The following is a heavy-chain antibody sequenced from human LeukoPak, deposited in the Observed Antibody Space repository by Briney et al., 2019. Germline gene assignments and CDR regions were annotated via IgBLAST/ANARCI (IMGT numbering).Heavy chain of an antibody. CDR3: AKDRTYSAYAALDY. CDR2: ISWNSGSA. Sequence: GGSLRLSCAASGFTFDDYSMHWVRQAPGKGPEGVPGISWNSGSAGYADSVKGRFTISRDSAKNSLYLQMNSLRTEDTALYYCAKDRTYSAYAALDYWGQGTLVTVSS. CDR1: GFTFDDYS. V-gene: IGHV3-9*01. J-gene: IGHJ4*02. D-gene: IGHD5-12*01.